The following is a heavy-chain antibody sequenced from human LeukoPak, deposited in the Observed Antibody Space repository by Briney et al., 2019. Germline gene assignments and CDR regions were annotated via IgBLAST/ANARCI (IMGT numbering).Heavy chain of an antibody. Sequence: PGGSLRLSCAASGFTFSSYGIHWVRQAPGKGLEWEAVIWYDGSNKYYADSVKGRFTISRDNSKNTLYLKMNSLRAEDTALYYCARELSPVVKYYFEYWGQGTLVTVSP. V-gene: IGHV3-33*01. J-gene: IGHJ4*02. CDR3: ARELSPVVKYYFEY. CDR1: GFTFSSYG. CDR2: IWYDGSNK. D-gene: IGHD3-22*01.